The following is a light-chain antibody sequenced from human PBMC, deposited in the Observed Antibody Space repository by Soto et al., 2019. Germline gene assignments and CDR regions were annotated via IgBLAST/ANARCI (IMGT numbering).Light chain of an antibody. Sequence: DIQMTQSPSTLSASVGDRVTITCRASHNIERWMAWYQQKPGKAPSLLIFDASTLHSGVPSRFSGSGSGTDFTLTISSLEPEDFAVYYCQQRSNWPRTFGQGTKVDIK. CDR1: HNIERW. CDR3: QQRSNWPRT. J-gene: IGKJ1*01. CDR2: DAS. V-gene: IGKV1-5*01.